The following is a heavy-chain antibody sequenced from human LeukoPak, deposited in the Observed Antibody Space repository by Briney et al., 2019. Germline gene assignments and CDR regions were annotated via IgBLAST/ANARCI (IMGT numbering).Heavy chain of an antibody. J-gene: IGHJ4*02. V-gene: IGHV1-24*01. D-gene: IGHD3-22*01. CDR1: GYTLTELS. CDR2: FDPEDGET. Sequence: ASVKVSCKVSGYTLTELSMHWVRQAPGKGLEWMGGFDPEDGETIYAQKFQGRVTMTEDTSTDTAYMELSSLRSEDTAVYYCVAMSITMIVVAFDYWGQGTLVTVSS. CDR3: VAMSITMIVVAFDY.